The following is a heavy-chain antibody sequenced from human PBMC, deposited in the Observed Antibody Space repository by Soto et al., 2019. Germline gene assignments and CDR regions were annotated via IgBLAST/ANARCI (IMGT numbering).Heavy chain of an antibody. CDR2: IIPIFGTA. D-gene: IGHD2-15*01. CDR1: GGTFSSYA. V-gene: IGHV1-69*13. J-gene: IGHJ6*02. CDR3: ARDHRCSDGSCYFRTGYYGMDV. Sequence: ASVKVSCKASGGTFSSYAISWVRQAPGQGLEWMGGIIPIFGTANYAQKFQGRVTITADESTSTAYMELSSLRSEDTAVYYCARDHRCSDGSCYFRTGYYGMDVWGQGTTVTVS.